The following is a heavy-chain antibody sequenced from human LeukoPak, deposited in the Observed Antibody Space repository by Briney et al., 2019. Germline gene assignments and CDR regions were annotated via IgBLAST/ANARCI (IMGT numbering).Heavy chain of an antibody. V-gene: IGHV4-59*01. J-gene: IGHJ5*02. D-gene: IGHD3-10*01. CDR2: IHYTGST. CDR1: GGSINSYY. CDR3: ARGGYYGSGNDFRFDP. Sequence: SETLSLTCTVSGGSINSYYWSWIRQPPGKGLECIGYIHYTGSTNYNPSLKRRVTISVDTSKSQFSLKLSSVTAADTAFYYCARGGYYGSGNDFRFDPWGQGTLVTVSS.